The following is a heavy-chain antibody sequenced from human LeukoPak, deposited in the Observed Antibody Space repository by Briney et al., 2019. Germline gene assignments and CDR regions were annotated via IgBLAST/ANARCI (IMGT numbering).Heavy chain of an antibody. CDR1: GGSISSGSYY. CDR3: ARDIAARDYYYGMDV. Sequence: PSETLSLTCIVTGGSISSGSYYGSWIRQPAGKGLEWIGRIYTSGSTNYNPSLKSRVTISVDTSKNQFSLKLSSATAADTAVYYCARDIAARDYYYGMDVWGQGTTVTVSS. D-gene: IGHD6-6*01. CDR2: IYTSGST. V-gene: IGHV4-61*02. J-gene: IGHJ6*02.